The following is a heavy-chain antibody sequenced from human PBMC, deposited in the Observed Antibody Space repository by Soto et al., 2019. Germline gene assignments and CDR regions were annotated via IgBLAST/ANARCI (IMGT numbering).Heavy chain of an antibody. CDR3: SAWSY. D-gene: IGHD3-3*01. V-gene: IGHV3-30-3*01. J-gene: IGHJ4*02. CDR1: GFTFSSYA. Sequence: QVQLVESGGGVVQPGRSLRLSCAASGFTFSSYAMHWVRQAPGKGLEWVAVISYDGSNKYYADSVKGRFTISRDNSKNTLYLQMNSRRAEDTAVYYCSAWSYWGQGTLVTVSS. CDR2: ISYDGSNK.